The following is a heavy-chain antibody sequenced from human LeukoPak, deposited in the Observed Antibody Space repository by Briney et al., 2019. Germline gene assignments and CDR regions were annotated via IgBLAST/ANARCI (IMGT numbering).Heavy chain of an antibody. J-gene: IGHJ4*02. CDR3: ARDGVGAGKNFDY. CDR1: GYSFADYY. V-gene: IGHV1-2*02. Sequence: ASVKVSCKASGYSFADYYMHWVRQAPGQGLEWMGWIKPNSGGTKYAQNFQGRVTMTRDTSISTAHMELSRLISDDTAVYYCARDGVGAGKNFDYWGQGTLVTVSS. CDR2: IKPNSGGT. D-gene: IGHD1-26*01.